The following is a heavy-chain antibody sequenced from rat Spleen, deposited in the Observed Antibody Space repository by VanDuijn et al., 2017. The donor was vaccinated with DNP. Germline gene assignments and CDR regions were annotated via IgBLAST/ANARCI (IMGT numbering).Heavy chain of an antibody. CDR2: ISSNGGNT. D-gene: IGHD1-12*03. J-gene: IGHJ2*01. Sequence: EVQLMESGGDLVQPGRSLKLSCVASGFTFNYYWMTWIRQVPGKGLEWLASISSNGGNTYYPDSVKGRFTISRDNAKDTLYLQMNSLRSEDTATYYCAREGDYYDGYGDALDAWGQGVMVTVSS. V-gene: IGHV5-31*01. CDR1: GFTFNYYW. CDR3: AREGDYYDGYGDALDA.